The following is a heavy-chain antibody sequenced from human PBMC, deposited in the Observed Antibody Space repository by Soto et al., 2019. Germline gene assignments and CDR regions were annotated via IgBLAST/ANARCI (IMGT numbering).Heavy chain of an antibody. CDR3: ARTVYSGYDYYYYYGMDV. CDR1: GFTFSSYW. D-gene: IGHD5-12*01. CDR2: IKQDGSEK. V-gene: IGHV3-7*01. J-gene: IGHJ6*02. Sequence: PGGSLRLSCAASGFTFSSYWMIWVRQAPGKGLEWVANIKQDGSEKYYVDSVKGRFTISRDNAKNSLYLQMNSLRAEDTAVYYCARTVYSGYDYYYYYGMDVWGQGTTVTVSS.